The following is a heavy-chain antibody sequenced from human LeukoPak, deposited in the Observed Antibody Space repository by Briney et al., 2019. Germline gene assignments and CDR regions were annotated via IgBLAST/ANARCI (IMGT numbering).Heavy chain of an antibody. V-gene: IGHV3-23*01. CDR3: AKDPGADFWSGYYDY. J-gene: IGHJ4*02. Sequence: GGSLRLSCAASGFTFGSYAMSWVRQAPGKGLEWVSAISGSGGSTYYADSVKGRFTISRDNSKNTLYLQMNSLRAEDTAVYYCAKDPGADFWSGYYDYWGQGTLVTVSS. D-gene: IGHD3-3*01. CDR1: GFTFGSYA. CDR2: ISGSGGST.